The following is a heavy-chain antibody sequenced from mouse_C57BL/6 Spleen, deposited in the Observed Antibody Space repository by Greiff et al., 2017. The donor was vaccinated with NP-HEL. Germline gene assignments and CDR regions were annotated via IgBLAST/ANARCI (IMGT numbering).Heavy chain of an antibody. V-gene: IGHV7-3*01. CDR2: IRNKANGYTT. CDR3: ASSYYSNPYAMDY. Sequence: EVMLVESGGGLVQPGGSLSLSCAASGFTFTDYYMSWVRQPPGKALEWLGFIRNKANGYTTEYSASVKGRFTISRDTSQSILYLQMNALRAEDSATYYCASSYYSNPYAMDYWGQGTSVTVSS. D-gene: IGHD2-5*01. J-gene: IGHJ4*01. CDR1: GFTFTDYY.